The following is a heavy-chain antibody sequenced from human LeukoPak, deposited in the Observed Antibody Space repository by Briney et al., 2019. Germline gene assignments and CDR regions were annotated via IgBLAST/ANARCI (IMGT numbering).Heavy chain of an antibody. Sequence: GGSLRLSCAASTINFSDYGMDWVRQAPGRGLEWVSTINPTGVRTYYADSVRGRFTISRDNSKNTVFLQINSLRVEDTAIYYCARGQPHAASWFDPWGQGTLVTVSS. CDR1: TINFSDYG. J-gene: IGHJ5*02. V-gene: IGHV3-23*01. CDR2: INPTGVRT. D-gene: IGHD2-2*01. CDR3: ARGQPHAASWFDP.